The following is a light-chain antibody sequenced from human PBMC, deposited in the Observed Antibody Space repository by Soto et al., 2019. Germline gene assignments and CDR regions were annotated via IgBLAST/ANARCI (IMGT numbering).Light chain of an antibody. V-gene: IGKV3-20*01. CDR2: GAS. J-gene: IGKJ2*01. CDR3: QQYGSTPPYT. Sequence: ENVLTQSPGTLSLSPGDRATLSCRASQSVNSNFLAWYQLKPGQAPRLLIYGASNRATGIPDRFSGSGSGTDFTLAISRLEPEDFAVYCCQQYGSTPPYTFGQGTKLEIK. CDR1: QSVNSNF.